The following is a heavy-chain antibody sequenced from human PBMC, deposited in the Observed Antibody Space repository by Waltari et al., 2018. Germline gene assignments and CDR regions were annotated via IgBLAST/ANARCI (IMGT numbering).Heavy chain of an antibody. CDR1: GGYFRGYY. CDR3: ALTPYDYIWGSYRYTDVGIYFDY. V-gene: IGHV4-34*01. D-gene: IGHD3-16*02. Sequence: QVQLQQWGAGLLKPSATLSLTCAVYGGYFRGYYWSWIRQPPGKGLEGIGEINHSGSTNYNPSLKSRVTISVDTSKNQFSLKLSSVTAADTAVYYCALTPYDYIWGSYRYTDVGIYFDYWGQGTLVTVSS. CDR2: INHSGST. J-gene: IGHJ4*02.